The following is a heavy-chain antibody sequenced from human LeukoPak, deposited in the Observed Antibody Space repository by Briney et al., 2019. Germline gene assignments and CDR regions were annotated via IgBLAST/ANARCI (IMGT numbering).Heavy chain of an antibody. CDR1: GGSISSSSYY. CDR3: ASSKRWLQLNYFDY. Sequence: SETLSLTCTVSGGSISSSSYYWGWIRQPPGKGLEWIGSIYYSGSTYYNPSLKSRVTISVDTSKNQFSLKLSSVAAADTAVYYFASSKRWLQLNYFDYWAQGTWFTVSS. V-gene: IGHV4-39*01. D-gene: IGHD5-24*01. CDR2: IYYSGST. J-gene: IGHJ4*02.